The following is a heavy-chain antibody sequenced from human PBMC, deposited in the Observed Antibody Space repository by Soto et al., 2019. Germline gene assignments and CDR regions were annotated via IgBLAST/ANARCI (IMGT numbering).Heavy chain of an antibody. CDR3: ARSIVVVTALDY. D-gene: IGHD2-21*02. V-gene: IGHV1-3*05. J-gene: IGHJ4*02. CDR1: GYTFTSYA. Sequence: QVQLVQSGAEEKKPGASVKVSCKASGYTFTSYAMHWVRQAPGQRLEWMGWINAGNGNTKYSQKFQGRVTITRDTSATTAYMVRSSLRSADAAVYYCARSIVVVTALDYWGQGTLVTVAS. CDR2: INAGNGNT.